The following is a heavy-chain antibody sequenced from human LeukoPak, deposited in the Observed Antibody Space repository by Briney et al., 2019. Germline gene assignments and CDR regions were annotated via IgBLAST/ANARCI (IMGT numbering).Heavy chain of an antibody. D-gene: IGHD2-15*01. V-gene: IGHV4-39*01. CDR1: GGSISSSSSY. CDR3: ARLDYCSGDSCYLGYFDY. J-gene: IGHJ4*02. Sequence: SETLSLTCTVPGGSISSSSSYWGWIRQPPGKGLEWIGSVYYSGSAYYNPSPKSRVTISVDTSKNQFSLKLTSVTAADTAVYYCARLDYCSGDSCYLGYFDYWGQGTLVTVSS. CDR2: VYYSGSA.